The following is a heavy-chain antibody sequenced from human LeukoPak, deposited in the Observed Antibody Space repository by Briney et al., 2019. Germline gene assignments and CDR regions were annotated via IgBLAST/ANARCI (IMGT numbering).Heavy chain of an antibody. Sequence: ASVKVSCKAPGYTFTGYYMHWVRQAPGQGVEWMGRINPNSGGTNYAQKFQGRVTMTRDTSIGTAYMELSSLRSDDTAVYYCARDGANKVRGVHYYYMDVWGKGTTVTVSS. D-gene: IGHD3-10*01. CDR2: INPNSGGT. J-gene: IGHJ6*03. V-gene: IGHV1-2*06. CDR1: GYTFTGYY. CDR3: ARDGANKVRGVHYYYMDV.